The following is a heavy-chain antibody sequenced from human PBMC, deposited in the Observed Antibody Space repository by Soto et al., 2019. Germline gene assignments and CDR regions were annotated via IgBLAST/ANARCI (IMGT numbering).Heavy chain of an antibody. CDR3: ARVSMSQKDYYDSSGYGY. D-gene: IGHD3-22*01. J-gene: IGHJ4*02. V-gene: IGHV3-20*04. CDR1: GFTFDDYG. CDR2: INWNGGST. Sequence: GGSLRLSCAASGFTFDDYGMSWVRQAPGKGLEWVSGINWNGGSTGYADSVKGRFTISRDNAKNSLYLQMNSLRAEDTALYYCARVSMSQKDYYDSSGYGYWGQGTLVTVSS.